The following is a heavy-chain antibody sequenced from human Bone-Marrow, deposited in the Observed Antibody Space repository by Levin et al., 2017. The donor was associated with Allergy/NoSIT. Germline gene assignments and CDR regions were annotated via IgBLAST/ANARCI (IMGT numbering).Heavy chain of an antibody. CDR3: ARPIVGPEGAGGMDV. CDR2: ISGSGGST. V-gene: IGHV3-23*01. Sequence: SCAASGFTFSSYAMSWVRQAPGKGLEWVSAISGSGGSTYYADSVKGRFTISRDNSKNTLYLQMNSLRAEDTAVYYCARPIVGPEGAGGMDVWGQGTTVTVSS. CDR1: GFTFSSYA. J-gene: IGHJ6*02. D-gene: IGHD1-26*01.